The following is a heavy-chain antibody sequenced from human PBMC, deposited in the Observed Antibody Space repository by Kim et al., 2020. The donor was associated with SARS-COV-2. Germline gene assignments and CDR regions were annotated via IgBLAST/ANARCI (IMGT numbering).Heavy chain of an antibody. D-gene: IGHD2-2*01. J-gene: IGHJ4*02. V-gene: IGHV3-23*01. CDR3: ARYPIFDF. Sequence: NTSYADSVKGRFTISRDNSKNTLFLQMNSLRADDTAVYYCARYPIFDFWGRGTLVSVSS. CDR2: NT.